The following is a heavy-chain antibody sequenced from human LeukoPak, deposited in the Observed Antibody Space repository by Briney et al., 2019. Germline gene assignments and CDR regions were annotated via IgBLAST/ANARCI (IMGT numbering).Heavy chain of an antibody. V-gene: IGHV4-39*01. Sequence: SETLSLTCTVSGGSISSSNYYWGWIRQPPGKGLEWIGRIYYSGSTYYNPSLKSRVPISVDTSKNQFSLKLSSVTAADTAVYYCARQEVNTSPHFSWGQGALGSVSS. CDR2: IYYSGST. J-gene: IGHJ5*02. D-gene: IGHD3-3*02. CDR1: GGSISSSNYY. CDR3: ARQEVNTSPHFS.